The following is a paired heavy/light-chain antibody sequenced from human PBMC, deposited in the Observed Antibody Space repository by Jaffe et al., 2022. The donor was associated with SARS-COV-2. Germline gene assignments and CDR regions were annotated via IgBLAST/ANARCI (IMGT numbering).Heavy chain of an antibody. D-gene: IGHD1-26*01. J-gene: IGHJ4*02. CDR3: ARMSTGTYRSFDY. Sequence: QVTLKESGPVLVKPTETLTLTCTVSGFSLTNPRLGVSWIRQPPGRALEWLAHIFANDEKSYNTSLKSRLTVSKDTSKSQVVLSMANVGPVDTATYFCARMSTGTYRSFDYWGQGTLVTVSS. CDR2: IFANDEK. CDR1: GFSLTNPRLG. V-gene: IGHV2-26*01.
Light chain of an antibody. CDR3: QQSYSASTWT. CDR2: AAS. V-gene: IGKV1-39*01. CDR1: QSISTY. Sequence: DIQMTQSPSSLSASVGDSLTITCRASQSISTYLNWYQQKPGKAPNLLIYAASNLQSGVPSRFSGSGSGTDFTLTISSLQPEDFATYYCQQSYSASTWTFGQGTKVEV. J-gene: IGKJ1*01.